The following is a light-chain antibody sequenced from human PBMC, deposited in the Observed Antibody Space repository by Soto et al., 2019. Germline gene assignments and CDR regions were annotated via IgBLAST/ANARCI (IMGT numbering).Light chain of an antibody. Sequence: QSVLTQPASVSGSPGQSITISCTGTSSDVGSYNLVSWYQQHPGKAPKLMIYEGSKRPSGVSNRFSGSKSGNTASLTISGLQAEDEADYYCAAWDASLNGPVFGGGTKVTVL. CDR1: SSDVGSYNL. CDR3: AAWDASLNGPV. J-gene: IGLJ2*01. CDR2: EGS. V-gene: IGLV2-23*01.